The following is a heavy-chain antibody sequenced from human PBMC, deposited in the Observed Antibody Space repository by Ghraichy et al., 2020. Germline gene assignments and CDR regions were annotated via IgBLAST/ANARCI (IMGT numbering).Heavy chain of an antibody. CDR1: GFTFSSYA. Sequence: LSLTCAASGFTFSSYAMSWFLQAPGKELEWVSAISGSGGRTYYADSVKGRFTISRDNSKNTLYLQMNSLRAEDTAVYYCGRGPAFYGSGSYDYWGQGTLVTVSS. D-gene: IGHD3-10*01. CDR2: ISGSGGRT. CDR3: GRGPAFYGSGSYDY. V-gene: IGHV3-23*01. J-gene: IGHJ4*02.